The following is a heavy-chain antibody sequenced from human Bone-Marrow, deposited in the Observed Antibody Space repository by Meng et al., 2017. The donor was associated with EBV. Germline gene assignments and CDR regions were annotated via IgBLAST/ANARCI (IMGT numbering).Heavy chain of an antibody. CDR3: ARPFPSWQSPRLDPFGA. Sequence: QPHARGSRSGQVTPSETLPLTCTVSGDSISSFYYWGWIRQPPGRGLELIGSVHYTGSTYYSPSLKSRVTVSVDTSKNQFSLRLTSVTAADTAVYYCARPFPSWQSPRLDPFGAWGQGTLVTVSS. J-gene: IGHJ5*02. CDR1: GDSISSFYY. CDR2: VHYTGST. D-gene: IGHD6-19*01. V-gene: IGHV4-39*01.